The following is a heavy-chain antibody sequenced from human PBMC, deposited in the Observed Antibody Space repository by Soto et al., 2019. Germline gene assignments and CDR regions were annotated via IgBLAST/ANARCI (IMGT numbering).Heavy chain of an antibody. D-gene: IGHD2-15*01. Sequence: QVQLVQAGAEVKKPGAAVKVSCKASGYTFTSYAMHWVRQAPGQRLEWMGWINAGNGNTKYSQTFQGRVTITRDTSASTAYRELSSLRSEDTAVYYCARGSVVVFDPWGQGTLVTVSS. CDR2: INAGNGNT. V-gene: IGHV1-3*01. CDR1: GYTFTSYA. J-gene: IGHJ5*02. CDR3: ARGSVVVFDP.